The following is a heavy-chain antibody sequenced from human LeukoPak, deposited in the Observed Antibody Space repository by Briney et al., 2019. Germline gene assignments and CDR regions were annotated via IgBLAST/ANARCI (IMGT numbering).Heavy chain of an antibody. CDR3: ARALDSSGFYASS. V-gene: IGHV3-30-3*01. CDR1: GFTFSSYA. D-gene: IGHD3-22*01. J-gene: IGHJ5*02. CDR2: ISYDGSNK. Sequence: GRSLRLSCTASGFTFSSYAMHWVRQAPGKGLEWVAVISYDGSNKYYADSVKGRFTISRDNSKNTLYLQMNSLRAEDTAVYYCARALDSSGFYASSWGQGTLVTVSS.